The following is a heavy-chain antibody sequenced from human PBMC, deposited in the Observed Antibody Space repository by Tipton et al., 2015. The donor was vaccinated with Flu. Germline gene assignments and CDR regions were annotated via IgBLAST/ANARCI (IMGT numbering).Heavy chain of an antibody. J-gene: IGHJ4*02. V-gene: IGHV3-13*01. CDR2: ITINGDT. Sequence: VQLVQSGGGLVQAGGALRLSCAASGFIFSDYDMYWVRLPTGKGLEWVSGITINGDTSYPGSVKGRFTISRENAKNSLYLEMNSLKVADTAVYFCVRRPAMGEFDYWGQGTLVTVTS. CDR1: GFIFSDYD. D-gene: IGHD5-18*01. CDR3: VRRPAMGEFDY.